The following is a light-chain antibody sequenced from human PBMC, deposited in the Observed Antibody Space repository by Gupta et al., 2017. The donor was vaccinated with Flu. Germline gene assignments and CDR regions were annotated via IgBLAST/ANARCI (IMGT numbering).Light chain of an antibody. Sequence: SAAPGQKVTISCSGRSSNIGNNYVSWYQQLPGTAPKLLIYENNKRPSGIPDRFSGSKSGTSATLGITGLQTGDEADYYCGTWDSSLSAGQVFGGGTKLTVL. CDR3: GTWDSSLSAGQV. J-gene: IGLJ2*01. CDR1: SSNIGNNY. V-gene: IGLV1-51*02. CDR2: ENN.